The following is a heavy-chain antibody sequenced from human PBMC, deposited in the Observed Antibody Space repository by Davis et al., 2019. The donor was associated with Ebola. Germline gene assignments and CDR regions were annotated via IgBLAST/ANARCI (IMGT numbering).Heavy chain of an antibody. CDR1: GGSFSGYY. CDR3: ARGYDFWSGHFDY. Sequence: MPSETLSLTCAVYGGSFSGYYWSWIRQPPGKGLEWIGEINHSGSTNYNPSLKSRVTISVDTSKNQFSLKLSSVTAADTAVYYCARGYDFWSGHFDYWGQGTLVTVSS. D-gene: IGHD3-3*01. J-gene: IGHJ4*02. V-gene: IGHV4-34*01. CDR2: INHSGST.